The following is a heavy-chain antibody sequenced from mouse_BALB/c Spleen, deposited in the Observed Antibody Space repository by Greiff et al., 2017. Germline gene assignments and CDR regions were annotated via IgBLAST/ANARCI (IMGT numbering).Heavy chain of an antibody. CDR3: TRSGTTATYAMDY. CDR2: IYPGNSDT. D-gene: IGHD1-2*01. Sequence: EVQLQQSGTVLARPGASVKMSCKASGYSFTSYWMHWVKQRPGQGLEWIGAIYPGNSDTRYNQKFKGKAKLTAVTSASTAYMELSSLTNEDSAVYYCTRSGTTATYAMDYWGQGTSVTVSS. V-gene: IGHV1-5*01. CDR1: GYSFTSYW. J-gene: IGHJ4*01.